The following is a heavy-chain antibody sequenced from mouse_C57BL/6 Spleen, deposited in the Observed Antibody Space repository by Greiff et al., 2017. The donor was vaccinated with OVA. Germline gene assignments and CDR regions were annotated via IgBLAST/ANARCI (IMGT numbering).Heavy chain of an antibody. CDR2: IDPSDSYT. CDR3: ARSSIAAVVFDY. D-gene: IGHD1-1*01. CDR1: GYTFTSYW. V-gene: IGHV1-59*01. Sequence: QVQLQQPGAELVRPGTSVKLSCKASGYTFTSYWMHWVKQRPGQGLEWIGVIDPSDSYTNYNQKFKGKATLTVDKSSSTAYMQLSSLTSEDSAVYDSARSSIAAVVFDYWGQGTTLTVSS. J-gene: IGHJ2*01.